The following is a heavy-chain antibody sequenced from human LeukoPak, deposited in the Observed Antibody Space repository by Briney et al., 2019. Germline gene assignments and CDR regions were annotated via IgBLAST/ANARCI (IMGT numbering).Heavy chain of an antibody. CDR2: ISSSGTTT. Sequence: GGSLRLSCAASGFTFSSYEMNWVRQAPGKGLEWVSYISSSGTTTYYADSLKGRFTISRDNAENSVYLQMNSLRAEDTAVYYCARPYYYASGSSYFDYWGQGTLVTVSS. D-gene: IGHD3-10*01. CDR1: GFTFSSYE. CDR3: ARPYYYASGSSYFDY. J-gene: IGHJ4*02. V-gene: IGHV3-48*03.